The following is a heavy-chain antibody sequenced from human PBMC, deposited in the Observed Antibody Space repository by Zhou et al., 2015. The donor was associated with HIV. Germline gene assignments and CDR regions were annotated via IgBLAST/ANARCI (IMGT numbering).Heavy chain of an antibody. D-gene: IGHD6-13*01. J-gene: IGHJ3*02. Sequence: EVQLVESGGVVVQPGGSLRLSCAASGFTFDDYTMHWVRQAPGKGLEWVSLISWDGGSTYYADSVKGRFTISRDNSKNSLYLQMNSLRTEDTALYYCAREGGDNRLMDSSSWSGAFDIWGQGTMVTVSS. V-gene: IGHV3-43*01. CDR1: GFTFDDYT. CDR2: ISWDGGST. CDR3: AREGGDNRLMDSSSWSGAFDI.